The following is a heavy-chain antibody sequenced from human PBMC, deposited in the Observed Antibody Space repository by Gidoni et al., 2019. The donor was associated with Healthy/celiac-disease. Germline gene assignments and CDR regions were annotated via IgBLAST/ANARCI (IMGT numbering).Heavy chain of an antibody. CDR2: IWYDGSNK. J-gene: IGHJ6*02. Sequence: QVQLVESGGGVVQPGRSLRLSCAASGFPFSSYGMHWVRQAPGKGLEWVAVIWYDGSNKYYADSVKGRFTISRDNSKNTLYLQMNSLRAEDTAVYYCARDEGLWAVAGGMDVWGQGTTVTVSS. D-gene: IGHD6-19*01. V-gene: IGHV3-33*01. CDR1: GFPFSSYG. CDR3: ARDEGLWAVAGGMDV.